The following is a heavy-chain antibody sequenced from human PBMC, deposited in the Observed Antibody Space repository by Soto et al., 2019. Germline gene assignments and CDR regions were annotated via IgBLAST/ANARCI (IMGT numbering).Heavy chain of an antibody. CDR1: GFIFSDYY. CDR3: ARDGRGSSWGGFDP. V-gene: IGHV3-11*01. J-gene: IGHJ5*02. D-gene: IGHD6-13*01. CDR2: ISSGGDNI. Sequence: GGSLRLSCAASGFIFSDYYMSWIRQAPGKGLEWVSYISSGGDNIYYADSVKGRFTISRDNAKNSLYLQMNSLRADDTAVYYCARDGRGSSWGGFDPWGQGTLVTVSS.